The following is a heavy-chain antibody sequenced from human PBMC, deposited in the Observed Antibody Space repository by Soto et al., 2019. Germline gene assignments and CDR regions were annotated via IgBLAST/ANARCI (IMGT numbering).Heavy chain of an antibody. CDR1: GGSFSGYY. CDR2: INHSGST. D-gene: IGHD3-16*02. Sequence: PSETLSLTCAVYGGSFSGYYWSWIRQPPGKGLEWIGEINHSGSTNYNPSLKSRVTISVDTSKNQFSLKLSSVTAADTAVYYCARGSSSYDYVWGSYRPNPNGFDYWGQGTLVTVSS. J-gene: IGHJ4*02. CDR3: ARGSSSYDYVWGSYRPNPNGFDY. V-gene: IGHV4-34*01.